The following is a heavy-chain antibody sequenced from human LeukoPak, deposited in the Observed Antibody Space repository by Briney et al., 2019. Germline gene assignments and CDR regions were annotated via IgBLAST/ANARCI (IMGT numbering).Heavy chain of an antibody. V-gene: IGHV5-10-1*01. Sequence: GESLRISCKGSGCSFTSYWISWVRQMPGKGLEWMGRIDPSDSYTNYSPSFQGHVTISADKSISTAYLQWSSLKASDTAMYYCARPYCSSGSCYSGIDFQHWGQGTLVTVSS. CDR3: ARPYCSSGSCYSGIDFQH. D-gene: IGHD2-15*01. CDR1: GCSFTSYW. CDR2: IDPSDSYT. J-gene: IGHJ1*01.